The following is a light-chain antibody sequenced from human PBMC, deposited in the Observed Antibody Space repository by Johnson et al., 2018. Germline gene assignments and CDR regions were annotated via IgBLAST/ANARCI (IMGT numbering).Light chain of an antibody. J-gene: IGLJ1*01. CDR3: GTWDSSLSAGNV. Sequence: QSVLTQPPSVSAAPGQKVTISCSGSSSNIGNNYVSWYQQLPGTAPKLLIYENNKRPPGIPDRFSGSKSVTSATLGITGLPTGDEADYYCGTWDSSLSAGNVFGTGTKVTVL. CDR2: ENN. CDR1: SSNIGNNY. V-gene: IGLV1-51*02.